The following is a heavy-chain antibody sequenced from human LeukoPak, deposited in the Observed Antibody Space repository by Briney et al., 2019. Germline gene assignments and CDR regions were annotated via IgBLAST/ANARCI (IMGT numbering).Heavy chain of an antibody. V-gene: IGHV1-8*01. CDR1: GYTFTSYD. CDR3: ARDTLGEGEDANYAVYYFDY. CDR2: MNPNSGNT. Sequence: ASVKVSCKASGYTFTSYDINWVRQAIGQGLEWMGWMNPNSGNTGYAQKFQGRVTMTRNTSISTAYMELSSLRADDTAVYYCARDTLGEGEDANYAVYYFDYWGQGTVVTVSS. D-gene: IGHD4/OR15-4a*01. J-gene: IGHJ4*02.